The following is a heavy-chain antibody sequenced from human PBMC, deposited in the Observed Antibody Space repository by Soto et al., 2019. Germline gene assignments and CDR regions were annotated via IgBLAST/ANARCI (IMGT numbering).Heavy chain of an antibody. J-gene: IGHJ5*02. CDR1: GYTLTELS. Sequence: ASVKVSCKVSGYTLTELSMHWVRQAPGKGLEWMGGFDPEDGETIYAQKFQGRVTMTEDTSTDTAYMELSSLRSEDTAVYYCATDSGLRWCTNGGCGWFDPWGQGTLVTVSS. CDR2: FDPEDGET. D-gene: IGHD2-8*01. CDR3: ATDSGLRWCTNGGCGWFDP. V-gene: IGHV1-24*01.